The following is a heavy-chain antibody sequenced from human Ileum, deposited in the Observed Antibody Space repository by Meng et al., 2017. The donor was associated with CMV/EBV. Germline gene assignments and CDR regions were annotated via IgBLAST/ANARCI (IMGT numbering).Heavy chain of an antibody. Sequence: EVLQSGGRFVQPGWSLRPSRKASGFTFNNYALNWVRQAPGKGLEWVSVISGNGGGTDYADSVKGRFTISRDNSKNTVFLQMNSLTAEDTAVYYCAKRYCSTNNCKGAFDYWGQGTLVTVSS. CDR2: ISGNGGGT. CDR1: GFTFNNYA. D-gene: IGHD2-8*01. CDR3: AKRYCSTNNCKGAFDY. J-gene: IGHJ4*02. V-gene: IGHV3-23*01.